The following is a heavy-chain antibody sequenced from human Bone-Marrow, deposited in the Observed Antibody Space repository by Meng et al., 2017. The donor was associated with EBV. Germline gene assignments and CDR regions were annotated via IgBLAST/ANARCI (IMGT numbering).Heavy chain of an antibody. CDR1: GFTFSSYS. CDR3: ASAYYYDSSGYYSYYFDY. D-gene: IGHD3-22*01. CDR2: ISSSSSYI. J-gene: IGHJ4*02. V-gene: IGHV3-21*01. Sequence: EVQLVKSGGXLVKPGXSRRLSCAASGFTFSSYSMNWVRQAPGKGLEWVSSISSSSSYIYYADSVKGRFTISRDNAKNSLYLQMNSLRAEDTAVYYCASAYYYDSSGYYSYYFDYWGQGTLVTVSS.